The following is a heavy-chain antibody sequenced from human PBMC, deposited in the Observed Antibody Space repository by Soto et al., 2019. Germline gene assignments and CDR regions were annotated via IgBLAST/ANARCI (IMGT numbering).Heavy chain of an antibody. D-gene: IGHD5-18*01. CDR1: GGSISSGDYY. CDR2: IYYSGST. CDR3: ARSVDTAMVLFDY. Sequence: SETLSLTCTVSGGSISSGDYYWSWIRQPPGKGLEWIGYIYYSGSTYYNPSLKSRVTISVDTSKNQFSLKLSSVTAADTAVYYCARSVDTAMVLFDYWGQGPLVTVSS. V-gene: IGHV4-30-4*01. J-gene: IGHJ4*02.